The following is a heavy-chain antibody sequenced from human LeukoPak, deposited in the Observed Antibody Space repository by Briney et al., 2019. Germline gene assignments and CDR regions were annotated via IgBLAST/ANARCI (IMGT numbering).Heavy chain of an antibody. J-gene: IGHJ6*02. Sequence: GESLKISCKGSGYSFTSYWISWLRQMPGKGLEWMGRIDPSDSYTNYSPSFQGHVTISADKSISTAYLQWSSLKASDTAMYYCASGSGSDLVDLYYYYGMDVSGQGTTVTVSS. CDR2: IDPSDSYT. CDR3: ASGSGSDLVDLYYYYGMDV. V-gene: IGHV5-10-1*01. D-gene: IGHD3-10*01. CDR1: GYSFTSYW.